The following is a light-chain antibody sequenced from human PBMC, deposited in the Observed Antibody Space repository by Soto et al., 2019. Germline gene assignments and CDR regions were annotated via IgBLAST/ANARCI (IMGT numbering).Light chain of an antibody. V-gene: IGKV3-11*01. CDR3: QQRADWPIT. CDR2: DAS. CDR1: QSISIY. J-gene: IGKJ5*01. Sequence: EIVLTQSPATLSLSPGERVALSCWSSQSISIYLAWYQQKPGQAPRLLIFDASNRATGIPARFSGSGSGTDFTLTISSLELDDFAVYYCQQRADWPITFGQGTRLEIK.